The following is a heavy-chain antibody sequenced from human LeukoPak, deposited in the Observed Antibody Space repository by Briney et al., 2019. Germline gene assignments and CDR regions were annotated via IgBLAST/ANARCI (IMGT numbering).Heavy chain of an antibody. Sequence: GGSLRLSCAASGFTFSRFWMSWARQAPGKGLEWVANIKHDGSQKYYVDSAKGRFTISRDNAKNSVYLQMNSLTAEGTAVYYCARDGMGGIKAFDMWGQGTMVTVSS. CDR3: ARDGMGGIKAFDM. V-gene: IGHV3-7*05. CDR1: GFTFSRFW. CDR2: IKHDGSQK. J-gene: IGHJ3*02. D-gene: IGHD3-10*01.